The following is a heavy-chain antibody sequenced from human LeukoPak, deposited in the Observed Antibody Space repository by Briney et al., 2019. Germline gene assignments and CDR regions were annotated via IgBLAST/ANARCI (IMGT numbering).Heavy chain of an antibody. Sequence: SETLSLTCTVSGGSISSYYWSWIRQPPGKGLEWIGYIYYSGSTYYNPSLKSRVTISVDTSKNQFSLKLSSVTAADTAVYYCARVEGNGYYYYYMDVWGKGTTVTVSS. CDR1: GGSISSYY. CDR3: ARVEGNGYYYYYMDV. V-gene: IGHV4-59*12. D-gene: IGHD1-1*01. J-gene: IGHJ6*03. CDR2: IYYSGST.